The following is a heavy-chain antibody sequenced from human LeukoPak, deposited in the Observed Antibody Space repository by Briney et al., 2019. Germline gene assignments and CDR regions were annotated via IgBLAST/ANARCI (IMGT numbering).Heavy chain of an antibody. J-gene: IGHJ4*02. D-gene: IGHD6-13*01. Sequence: GRSLRLSCAASGFTFDDCAMHWVRQAPGKGLEWVSGISWNSGSIGYADSVKGRFTISRDNAKNSLYLQMNSLRAEDTALYYCAKSTPYSSSWYNGGYYFDYWGQGTLVTVSS. CDR3: AKSTPYSSSWYNGGYYFDY. CDR2: ISWNSGSI. CDR1: GFTFDDCA. V-gene: IGHV3-9*01.